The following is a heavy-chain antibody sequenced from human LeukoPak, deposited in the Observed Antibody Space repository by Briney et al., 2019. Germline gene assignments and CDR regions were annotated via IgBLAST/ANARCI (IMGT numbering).Heavy chain of an antibody. CDR3: ARQLGYCSGGSCYSGGGFDY. CDR1: GGSISSSSYY. D-gene: IGHD2-15*01. Sequence: KTSETLSLTCTVSGGSISSSSYYWGWIRQPPGKGLEWIGSIYYSGSTYYNPSLKSRVTISVDTSKNQFSLKLSSVTAADTAVYYCARQLGYCSGGSCYSGGGFDYWGQGTLVTVSS. CDR2: IYYSGST. V-gene: IGHV4-39*01. J-gene: IGHJ4*02.